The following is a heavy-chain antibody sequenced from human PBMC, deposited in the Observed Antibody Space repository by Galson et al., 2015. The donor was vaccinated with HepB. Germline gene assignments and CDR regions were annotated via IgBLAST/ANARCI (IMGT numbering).Heavy chain of an antibody. CDR1: GDSVSSNRAA. Sequence: CAISGDSVSSNRAAWNGIRQSPSRGLEWLGRTYYRSKWYYDYAVSVKSRITINPDTSKNQFSLHLNSVTPEDTAIYYCARDRVDHTFDYWGQGALVTVSS. CDR2: TYYRSKWYY. CDR3: ARDRVDHTFDY. J-gene: IGHJ4*02. V-gene: IGHV6-1*01. D-gene: IGHD1-14*01.